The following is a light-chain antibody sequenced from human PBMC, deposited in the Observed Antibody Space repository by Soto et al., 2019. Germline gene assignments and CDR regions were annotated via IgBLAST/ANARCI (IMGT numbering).Light chain of an antibody. V-gene: IGKV1-5*03. J-gene: IGKJ1*01. CDR1: QTISSW. Sequence: DIQVTHSPATVSLSVGDRVTITCRASQTISSWLALYQQKPGKAPKLLIYKASTLKSGVPSRFSGSGSGTEFTLTISSLQPDDFATYYCQHYNSYSEAFGQGTKVDIK. CDR2: KAS. CDR3: QHYNSYSEA.